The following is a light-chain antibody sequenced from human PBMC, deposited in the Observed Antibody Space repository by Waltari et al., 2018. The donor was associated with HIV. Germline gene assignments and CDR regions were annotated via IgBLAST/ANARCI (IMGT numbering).Light chain of an antibody. CDR1: ALPKQY. J-gene: IGLJ3*02. V-gene: IGLV3-25*03. CDR2: KDT. Sequence: SYELTQPPSVSVSPGQTARITCSGDALPKQYAYWYQQRPGQAPVLVIYKDTDRPSGIPERVSGSSSGTTATLTIIGVQAQDEADYHCQSADSNASLWVFGGGTKLTVL. CDR3: QSADSNASLWV.